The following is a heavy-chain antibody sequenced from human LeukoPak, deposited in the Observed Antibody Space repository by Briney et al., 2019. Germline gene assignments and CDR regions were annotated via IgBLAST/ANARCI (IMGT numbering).Heavy chain of an antibody. V-gene: IGHV3-66*01. CDR3: ARESHRRAFDI. J-gene: IGHJ3*02. CDR1: GFTVSSNY. D-gene: IGHD1-14*01. CDR2: IYSGGST. Sequence: GGSLRLSCAASGFTVSSNYMSWVRQAPGKGLGWVSVIYSGGSTYYVDSVKGRFTISRDNSKNTLYLQMNSLRAEDTAVYYCARESHRRAFDIWGQGTMVTVSS.